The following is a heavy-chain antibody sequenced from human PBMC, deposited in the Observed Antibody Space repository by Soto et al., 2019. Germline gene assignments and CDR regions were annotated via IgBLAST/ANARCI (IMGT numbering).Heavy chain of an antibody. J-gene: IGHJ4*02. CDR2: IYYSGST. Sequence: SETLSLTCTVSGGSVSSGSYYWSWIRQPPGKGLEWIGYIYYSGSTNYNPSLKSRVTISVDTSKNQFSLKLSSVTAADTAVYYCARDRRSGYYDSSGYSLFDYWGQGTLVTVSS. CDR3: ARDRRSGYYDSSGYSLFDY. V-gene: IGHV4-61*01. CDR1: GGSVSSGSYY. D-gene: IGHD3-22*01.